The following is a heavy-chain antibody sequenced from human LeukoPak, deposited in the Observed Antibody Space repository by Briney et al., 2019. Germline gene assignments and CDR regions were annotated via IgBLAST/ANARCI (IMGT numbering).Heavy chain of an antibody. D-gene: IGHD2-21*01. V-gene: IGHV4-39*01. CDR1: GGSISSRGFF. Sequence: PSETLSLTCTVSGGSISSRGFFWGWIRQPPGKGPEWIGSVYYDGVTYYNTSLKSRVTISVDKSKNHFSLNLRSVTAADTAVYFCARLSCGGASCPILPYNHFDPWGQGILVIVSS. CDR3: ARLSCGGASCPILPYNHFDP. J-gene: IGHJ5*02. CDR2: VYYDGVT.